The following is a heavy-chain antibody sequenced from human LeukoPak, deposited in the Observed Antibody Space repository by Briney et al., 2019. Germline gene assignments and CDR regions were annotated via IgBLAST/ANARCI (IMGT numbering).Heavy chain of an antibody. J-gene: IGHJ6*02. CDR1: GFTFSSYW. V-gene: IGHV3-7*01. D-gene: IGHD2-15*01. Sequence: GGSLRLSCAASGFTFSSYWMSWVRQAPVKGLEWVANIKQGGSEKYYVDSVKGRFTISRDNAKNSLYLQMNSLRAEDTAVYYCARDRYCSGGSCYDYYYYYGMDVWGQGTTVTVSS. CDR2: IKQGGSEK. CDR3: ARDRYCSGGSCYDYYYYYGMDV.